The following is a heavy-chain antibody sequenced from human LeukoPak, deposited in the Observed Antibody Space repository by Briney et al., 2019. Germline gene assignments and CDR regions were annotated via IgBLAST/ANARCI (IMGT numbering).Heavy chain of an antibody. Sequence: SETQSLTCTVSGGSFSSGDYYWSWIRQPPGKGLEWIGYIYYSGSTYYNPPLKSRVTISVDTSKNQFSLKLSSVTVADTAVYYCARVREWEPYYFDYWGQGTLVTVSS. J-gene: IGHJ4*02. D-gene: IGHD1-26*01. CDR2: IYYSGST. CDR1: GGSFSSGDYY. V-gene: IGHV4-30-4*01. CDR3: ARVREWEPYYFDY.